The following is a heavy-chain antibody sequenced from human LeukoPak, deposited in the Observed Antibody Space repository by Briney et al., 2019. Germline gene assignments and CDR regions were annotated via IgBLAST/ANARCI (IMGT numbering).Heavy chain of an antibody. V-gene: IGHV3-30*18. Sequence: GSSVRLACAVSGFRLNTYDMHGVRQAPGKGLECVGVISSDGSHKYWADSVKGRFTISRDNSKNTVYLQMNSLRAEDTAVYYCAKGSIDWYYFDYWGQGTLVTVSS. CDR1: GFRLNTYD. D-gene: IGHD3-9*01. CDR3: AKGSIDWYYFDY. J-gene: IGHJ4*02. CDR2: ISSDGSHK.